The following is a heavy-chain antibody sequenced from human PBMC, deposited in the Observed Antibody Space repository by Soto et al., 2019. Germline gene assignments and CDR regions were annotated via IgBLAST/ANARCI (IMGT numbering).Heavy chain of an antibody. CDR1: GFTFSSYW. Sequence: GGSLRLSCAASGFTFSSYWMHWVRQAPGKWLVWVSRINSDGSSTTYADSVKGRFTISRDKAKNTLFLQPNSMRAEDTAVYYCARNYDFWSGYPYYMDVWGKGTTVTVSS. CDR3: ARNYDFWSGYPYYMDV. CDR2: INSDGSST. D-gene: IGHD3-3*01. V-gene: IGHV3-74*01. J-gene: IGHJ6*03.